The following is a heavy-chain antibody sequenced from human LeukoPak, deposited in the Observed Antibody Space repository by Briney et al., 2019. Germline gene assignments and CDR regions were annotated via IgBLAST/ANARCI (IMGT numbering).Heavy chain of an antibody. Sequence: GGSLRLSCAASGFTFDDYGMSWVRQAPGKGLEWVSGINWNGGSTGYADSVKGRFTISRDNAKNSLYLQMNSLGAEDTALYYCARLGATGDTFDIWGQGTMVTVSS. J-gene: IGHJ3*02. CDR2: INWNGGST. CDR3: ARLGATGDTFDI. D-gene: IGHD1-26*01. CDR1: GFTFDDYG. V-gene: IGHV3-20*04.